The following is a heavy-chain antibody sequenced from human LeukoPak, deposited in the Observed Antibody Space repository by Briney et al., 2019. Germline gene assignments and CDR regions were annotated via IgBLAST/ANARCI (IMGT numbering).Heavy chain of an antibody. CDR2: MSQSGST. CDR3: ARAVRGVIIVYYYYNMDV. J-gene: IGHJ6*02. CDR1: GGSISSGGYY. D-gene: IGHD3-10*01. V-gene: IGHV4-30-2*01. Sequence: SQTLSLTCTVSGGSISSGGYYWTWIRQPPGKGLEWIGYMSQSGSTYYNPSLKSRVTISVDTSKSQFSLKLTSVTAADTGVYYCARAVRGVIIVYYYYNMDVWGQGTTVTVSS.